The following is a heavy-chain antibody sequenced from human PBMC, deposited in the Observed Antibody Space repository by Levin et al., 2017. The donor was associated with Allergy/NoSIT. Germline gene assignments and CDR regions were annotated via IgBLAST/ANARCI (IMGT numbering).Heavy chain of an antibody. CDR1: GFTFSSYG. J-gene: IGHJ3*02. CDR3: ARDLRGVAGTPFYAFDI. CDR2: IWYDGSNK. Sequence: LSLTCAASGFTFSSYGMHWVRQAPGEGLEWVAVIWYDGSNKYYADSVKGRFTISRDNSKNTLYLQMNSLRAEDTAVYYCARDLRGVAGTPFYAFDIWGQGTMVTVSS. D-gene: IGHD6-19*01. V-gene: IGHV3-33*01.